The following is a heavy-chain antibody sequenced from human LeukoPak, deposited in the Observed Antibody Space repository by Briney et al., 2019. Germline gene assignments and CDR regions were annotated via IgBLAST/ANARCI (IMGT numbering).Heavy chain of an antibody. V-gene: IGHV3-7*01. Sequence: GGSLRLSCAVSGFTFSNYWMSWVRQAPGKGLEWVANIKQDGSEKYYVDSVKGRFTVSRDNALYLQMNSLRAEDTAVFYCARGGMVRRVMGAFDIWGQGTLVTVSS. D-gene: IGHD3-10*01. CDR1: GFTFSNYW. CDR2: IKQDGSEK. J-gene: IGHJ3*02. CDR3: ARGGMVRRVMGAFDI.